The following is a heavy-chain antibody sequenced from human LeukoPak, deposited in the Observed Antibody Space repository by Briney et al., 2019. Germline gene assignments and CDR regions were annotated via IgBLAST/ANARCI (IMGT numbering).Heavy chain of an antibody. CDR2: ISSSSDSI. CDR1: GFIFSSYA. J-gene: IGHJ4*02. CDR3: ARAMRSGYDY. V-gene: IGHV3-48*02. D-gene: IGHD5-12*01. Sequence: GGSLRLSCAASGFIFSSYAMSWVRQAPGKGLEWVSYISSSSDSIYYADSVKGRFTISRDNAENSLYLQMNSLRDEDTAVYYCARAMRSGYDYWGQGTLVTVSS.